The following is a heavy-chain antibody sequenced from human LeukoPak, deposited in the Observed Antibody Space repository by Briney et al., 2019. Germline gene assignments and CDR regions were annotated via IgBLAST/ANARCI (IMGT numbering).Heavy chain of an antibody. CDR2: ITRSGGST. D-gene: IGHD1-7*01. Sequence: GGSLRLSCVASGFTFSDYPMYWVRQAPGKGLECVSSITRSGGSTYVADSVKGRFTISRDNAKNTLYLQMNSLRAEDTAVYYCARVGNYFLYYYYYYMDVWGKGTTVTVSS. J-gene: IGHJ6*03. V-gene: IGHV3-23*01. CDR3: ARVGNYFLYYYYYYMDV. CDR1: GFTFSDYP.